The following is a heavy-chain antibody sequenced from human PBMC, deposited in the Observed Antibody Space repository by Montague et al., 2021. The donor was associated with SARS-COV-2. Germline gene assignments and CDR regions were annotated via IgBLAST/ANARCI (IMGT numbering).Heavy chain of an antibody. CDR3: AHSSGVDWLPRSWFDS. Sequence: PALVKPTQTLTLTCTFSGFPLSTIGVGVGWIRQPPGKALEWLALIYWDDDKRYSPFLRSRLTITKDTSKNQVVLTMTNMDPVDTATYFCAHSSGVDWLPRSWFDSRGQGTLVTVSS. CDR1: GFPLSTIGVG. CDR2: IYWDDDK. V-gene: IGHV2-5*02. J-gene: IGHJ5*01. D-gene: IGHD3-9*01.